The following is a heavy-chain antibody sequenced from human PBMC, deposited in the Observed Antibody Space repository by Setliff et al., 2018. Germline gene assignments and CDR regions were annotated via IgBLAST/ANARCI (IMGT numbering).Heavy chain of an antibody. V-gene: IGHV4-34*01. J-gene: IGHJ3*02. D-gene: IGHD3-22*01. CDR3: ARDYYDSRGSYAFDI. CDR1: GGSSSGNY. Sequence: PSETLSLTCAVYGGSSSGNYWSWIRQPPGKGLEWIGEINHSGSTNHNPSLKSRVTISVDTSKNQFSLNLSSVTAADTAMYYCARDYYDSRGSYAFDIWGQGTVVTVSS. CDR2: INHSGST.